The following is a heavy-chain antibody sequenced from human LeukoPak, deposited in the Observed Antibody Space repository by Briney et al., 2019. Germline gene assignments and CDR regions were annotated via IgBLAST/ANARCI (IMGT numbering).Heavy chain of an antibody. CDR3: AAGGAGYSSGWDAFDI. J-gene: IGHJ3*02. D-gene: IGHD6-19*01. Sequence: GASVKVSCKASGYTFTSYGISWVRQAPGQGLEWMGWISAYNGNTNYAQKLQGRVTMTTDTSTSTAYMELSSLRSEDTAVYYCAAGGAGYSSGWDAFDIWGQGTMVTVSS. CDR1: GYTFTSYG. CDR2: ISAYNGNT. V-gene: IGHV1-18*01.